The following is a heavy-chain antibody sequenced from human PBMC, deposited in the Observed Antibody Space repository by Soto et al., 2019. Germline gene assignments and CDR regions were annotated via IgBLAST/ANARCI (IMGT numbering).Heavy chain of an antibody. V-gene: IGHV3-23*01. Sequence: GGSLRLSCAASGFTFSSYAMSWVRQAPGKGLEWVSAISGSGGSTYYADSVKGRFTISRDNSKNTLYLQMNSLRAEDTAVYYCATRGYNWNLEPASFASMDVWGKGTTVTVSS. D-gene: IGHD1-1*01. CDR2: ISGSGGST. J-gene: IGHJ6*03. CDR1: GFTFSSYA. CDR3: ATRGYNWNLEPASFASMDV.